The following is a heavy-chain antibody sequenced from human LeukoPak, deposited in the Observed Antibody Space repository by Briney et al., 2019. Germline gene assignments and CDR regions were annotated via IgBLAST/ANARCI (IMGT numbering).Heavy chain of an antibody. J-gene: IGHJ4*02. CDR1: GYIFTNYW. CDR2: IYPDDSDT. D-gene: IGHD3-22*01. CDR3: ARRSYYDSGGYYYDF. Sequence: GESLKISCKGSGYIFTNYWIAWVRQMPGKGLEWMGIIYPDDSDTRYSPSFQGQVTISADKCISTAYLQWSSLKASDTAMYYCARRSYYDSGGYYYDFWGQGTLITVSS. V-gene: IGHV5-51*01.